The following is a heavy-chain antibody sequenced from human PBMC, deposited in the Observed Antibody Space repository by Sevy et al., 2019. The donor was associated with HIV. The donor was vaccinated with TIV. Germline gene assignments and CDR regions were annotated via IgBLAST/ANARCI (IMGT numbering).Heavy chain of an antibody. J-gene: IGHJ5*02. CDR2: ISYDGSNK. V-gene: IGHV3-30-3*01. D-gene: IGHD5-18*01. Sequence: GGSLRLSCAASGFTFSSYAMHWVRQAPGKGLEWVAVISYDGSNKYYADSVKGRFTISRDNSKNTLYLQMNSLRAEDTAVYYCPRDRRDTAMVSRAPGSNWFDPWGQGTLVTVSS. CDR1: GFTFSSYA. CDR3: PRDRRDTAMVSRAPGSNWFDP.